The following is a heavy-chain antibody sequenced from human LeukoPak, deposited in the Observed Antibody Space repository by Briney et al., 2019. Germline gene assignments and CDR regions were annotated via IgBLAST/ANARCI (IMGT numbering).Heavy chain of an antibody. Sequence: PGGSLRLSCAASGFTFSNYAMRWVRQAPGKGLEWVSGISGSGDSTYYADSVKGRFTISRDNSKNTLYLQMNSLRAEDTALYYCARAPGVNYYYYMDVWGKGTTVTVSS. J-gene: IGHJ6*03. V-gene: IGHV3-23*01. CDR2: ISGSGDST. D-gene: IGHD2-8*01. CDR3: ARAPGVNYYYYMDV. CDR1: GFTFSNYA.